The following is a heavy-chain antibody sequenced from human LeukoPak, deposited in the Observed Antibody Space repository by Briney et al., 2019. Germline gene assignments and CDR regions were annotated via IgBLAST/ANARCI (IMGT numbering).Heavy chain of an antibody. D-gene: IGHD6-13*01. J-gene: IGHJ4*02. V-gene: IGHV3-33*08. Sequence: GGSLRLSCAASGFTFSSYSMNWVRQAPGKGLEWVAVIWYDGSNKYYADSVKGRFTISRDNSKNTLYLQMNSLRAEDTAVYYCARGAYSSSWYPLDYWGQGTLVTVSS. CDR1: GFTFSSYS. CDR2: IWYDGSNK. CDR3: ARGAYSSSWYPLDY.